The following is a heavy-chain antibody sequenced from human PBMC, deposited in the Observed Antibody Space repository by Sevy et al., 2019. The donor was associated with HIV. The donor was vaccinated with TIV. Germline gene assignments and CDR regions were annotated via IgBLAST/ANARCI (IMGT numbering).Heavy chain of an antibody. J-gene: IGHJ4*02. V-gene: IGHV3-43*01. CDR1: GFLLDDHR. CDR2: IGRDGASP. D-gene: IGHD6-6*01. CDR3: GRDIEGYTSSWEIDS. Sequence: GGSLRLSCAASGFLLDDHRMHWVRQAPGKGLEWVAGIGRDGASPFYADSVKGRFTISIDNVNRNLYLQMNSLRTEDTAIYYCGRDIEGYTSSWEIDSWGQGSLVTVS.